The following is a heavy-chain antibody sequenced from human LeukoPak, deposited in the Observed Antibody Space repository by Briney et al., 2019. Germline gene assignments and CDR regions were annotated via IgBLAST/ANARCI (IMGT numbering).Heavy chain of an antibody. J-gene: IGHJ5*02. V-gene: IGHV7-4-1*02. CDR1: GYTFTTYP. Sequence: ASVKVSCKASGYTFTTYPMNWVRQAPGQGLEWMGWINTNTGNPTYTQGFTGRFVFSLDTSVSTAYLQISSLKADDTAVYYCARDPYTSSSWYRGRANNWFDPWGQGTLVTVSS. CDR2: INTNTGNP. CDR3: ARDPYTSSSWYRGRANNWFDP. D-gene: IGHD6-13*01.